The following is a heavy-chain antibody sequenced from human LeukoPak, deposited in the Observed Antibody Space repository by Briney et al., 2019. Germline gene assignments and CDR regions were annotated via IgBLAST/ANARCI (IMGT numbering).Heavy chain of an antibody. CDR2: IVGSGISI. V-gene: IGHV3-21*01. J-gene: IGHJ4*02. CDR3: ASQMGLEY. CDR1: GFTFSSYN. Sequence: GGSLRLSCAASGFTFSSYNMHWVRQAPGEGLEWVSSIVGSGISIYYADSVKGRFTISRDNAKNSLSLQMSSLRAEDTAVYYCASQMGLEYWGQGALVTVSS. D-gene: IGHD2-8*01.